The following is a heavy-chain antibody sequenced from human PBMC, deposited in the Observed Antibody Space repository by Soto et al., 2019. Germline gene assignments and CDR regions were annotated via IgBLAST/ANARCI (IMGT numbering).Heavy chain of an antibody. CDR1: GFTFSSYA. D-gene: IGHD5-18*01. Sequence: EVQLLESGGGLVQPGGSLRLSCAASGFTFSSYAMSWVRQAPGKGLEWVSAISGSGGSTYYADSVKGRFTISRDNSKNTLYLQMNSLSAEDTAVYYCANRGYSYGYSHFDYWGQGTLFTVSS. J-gene: IGHJ4*02. V-gene: IGHV3-23*01. CDR3: ANRGYSYGYSHFDY. CDR2: ISGSGGST.